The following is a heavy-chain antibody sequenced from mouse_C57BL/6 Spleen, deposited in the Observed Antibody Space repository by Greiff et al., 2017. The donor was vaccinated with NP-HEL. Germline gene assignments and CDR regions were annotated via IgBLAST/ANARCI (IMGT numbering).Heavy chain of an antibody. D-gene: IGHD1-1*01. CDR2: IDPSDSYT. Sequence: VQLQQPGAELVMPGASVKLSCKASGYTFTSYWMHWVKRRPGQGLEWIGEIDPSDSYTNYNQKFKGKSTLTVDKSSSTAYMQLSSLTSEDSAVYYCARGYGSSPWFAYWGQGTLVTVSA. CDR3: ARGYGSSPWFAY. CDR1: GYTFTSYW. V-gene: IGHV1-69*01. J-gene: IGHJ3*01.